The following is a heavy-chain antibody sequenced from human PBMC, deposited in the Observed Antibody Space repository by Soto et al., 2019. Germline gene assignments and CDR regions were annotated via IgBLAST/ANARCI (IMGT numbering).Heavy chain of an antibody. D-gene: IGHD2-15*01. Sequence: SETLSLTCTVSGGSISSGGYYWSWIRQHPGKGLEWIGYIYYSGSTYYNPSLKSRVTISVDTSKNQFSLKLSSVTAADTAVYYCATGRLLGLDYWGQGTLVTVSS. CDR1: GGSISSGGYY. V-gene: IGHV4-31*03. J-gene: IGHJ4*02. CDR3: ATGRLLGLDY. CDR2: IYYSGST.